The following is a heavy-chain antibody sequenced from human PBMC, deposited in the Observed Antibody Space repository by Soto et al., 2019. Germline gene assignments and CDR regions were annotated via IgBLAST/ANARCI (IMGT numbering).Heavy chain of an antibody. V-gene: IGHV1-46*01. J-gene: IGHJ4*02. CDR3: ARGFAYRDSTFWNYYCDY. Sequence: QVQLVPSGAEAKKPGASVRVSCKALGYSLTSYYMHWVRQAPGQGLEWMGMINPRIGSTSYTQRFRDRVTMTRDTSTSTVYMELSSLRFEDTAVYYCARGFAYRDSTFWNYYCDYWGQGPLVTVSS. CDR1: GYSLTSYY. CDR2: INPRIGST. D-gene: IGHD3-3*01.